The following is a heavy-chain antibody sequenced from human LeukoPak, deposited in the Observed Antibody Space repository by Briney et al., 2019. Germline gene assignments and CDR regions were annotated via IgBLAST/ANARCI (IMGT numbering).Heavy chain of an antibody. Sequence: SETLSLTRAGYGGAFSGYYWSWIRQPPGKGLEWIGEINHSGSTNYNPSLKSRVTISVDTSKNQFSLKLSSVTAADTAVYYCARGSGSGGSRRAFDIWGQGTMVTVSS. J-gene: IGHJ3*02. CDR2: INHSGST. V-gene: IGHV4-34*01. CDR3: ARGSGSGGSRRAFDI. D-gene: IGHD2-15*01. CDR1: GGAFSGYY.